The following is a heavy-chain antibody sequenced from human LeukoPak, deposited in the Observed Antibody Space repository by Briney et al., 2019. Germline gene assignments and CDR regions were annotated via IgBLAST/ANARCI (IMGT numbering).Heavy chain of an antibody. Sequence: GGSLRLSCVASGFSFSTSWMHWVRQAPGKGLVWVSHINTDGSDTDYADSAKGRFTISRGNAKNTLYLQMNNLRTEDTAVYYCTRDGGVGYWGQGTLVTVSS. CDR1: GFSFSTSW. V-gene: IGHV3-74*01. CDR3: TRDGGVGY. D-gene: IGHD3-16*01. CDR2: INTDGSDT. J-gene: IGHJ4*02.